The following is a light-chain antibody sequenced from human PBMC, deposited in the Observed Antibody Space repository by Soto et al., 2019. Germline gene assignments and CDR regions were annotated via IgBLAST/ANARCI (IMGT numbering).Light chain of an antibody. CDR2: AAS. J-gene: IGKJ3*01. V-gene: IGKV1D-12*01. Sequence: DIQMTQSPSSVSASVGDRVTITCRASQGISSWLAWYQQKPGKAPKLRIYAASSLQSGVPSSFIGIGSVTDFPLTISSLQPEYFATYYCQQATSFPFPFGHGTKVDIK. CDR1: QGISSW. CDR3: QQATSFPFP.